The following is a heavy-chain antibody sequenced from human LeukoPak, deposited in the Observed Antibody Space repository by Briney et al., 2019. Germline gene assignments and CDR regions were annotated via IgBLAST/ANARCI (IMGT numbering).Heavy chain of an antibody. CDR3: AREKSGSNSDWFDP. J-gene: IGHJ5*02. D-gene: IGHD1-26*01. V-gene: IGHV4-38-2*02. Sequence: SETLSLTCTVSGYSISSGYYWGWIRQPPGKGLEWIGSIYHIVSTYYNPSLKSRVTISVDTSKNQFSLNLSSVTAADTAVYYCAREKSGSNSDWFDPWGQGTLVTVSS. CDR1: GYSISSGYY. CDR2: IYHIVST.